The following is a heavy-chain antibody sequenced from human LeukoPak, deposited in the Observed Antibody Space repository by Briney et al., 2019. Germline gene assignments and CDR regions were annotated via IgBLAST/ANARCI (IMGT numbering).Heavy chain of an antibody. CDR1: GFTFSSYA. V-gene: IGHV3-23*01. J-gene: IGHJ4*02. CDR3: ARPSAGYQIDY. Sequence: GGSLRLSCAASGFTFSSYAMSWVRQAPGKGLEWVSAISGSGGSTYYADSVKGRFTISRDNSKSTLYLQMNSLRAEDTAVYYCARPSAGYQIDYWGQGALVTVSS. CDR2: ISGSGGST. D-gene: IGHD2-15*01.